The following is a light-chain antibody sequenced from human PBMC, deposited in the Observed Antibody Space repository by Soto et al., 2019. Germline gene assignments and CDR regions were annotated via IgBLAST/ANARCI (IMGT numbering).Light chain of an antibody. J-gene: IGKJ1*01. V-gene: IGKV1-17*01. CDR3: LQHNSYPWT. CDR1: QGISNE. CDR2: AVS. Sequence: DIQMTQSPASLPASVGDRVTITCRASQGISNELAWYQQKPGKAPKRLIYAVSSMQTGDPSRFSRSGSGTEFTHTISSLQPEECATYYCLQHNSYPWTFGQGTKLEIK.